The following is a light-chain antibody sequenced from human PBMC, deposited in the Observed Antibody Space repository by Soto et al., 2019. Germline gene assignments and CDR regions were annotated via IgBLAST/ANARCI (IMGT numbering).Light chain of an antibody. CDR1: SSDVGAYNF. Sequence: QSALTQPASVSGSPGQSITISCTGTSSDVGAYNFVSWHQQHPGKAPKLMIYEVSNRPSGVSNRFSGSKSGNTASLTISGLQAEDEADYYCSSYTSSSWVFGGGTKLTVL. V-gene: IGLV2-14*01. CDR3: SSYTSSSWV. J-gene: IGLJ3*02. CDR2: EVS.